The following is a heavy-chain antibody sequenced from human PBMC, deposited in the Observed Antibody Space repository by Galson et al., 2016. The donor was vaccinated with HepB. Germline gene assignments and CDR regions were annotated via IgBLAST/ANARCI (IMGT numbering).Heavy chain of an antibody. V-gene: IGHV3-48*02. J-gene: IGHJ3*02. D-gene: IGHD2-15*01. CDR2: ISSTSSTI. CDR3: ARDQGTYCSGGDCSGSGALVI. Sequence: SLRLSCAASGLIFRSYSMNWVRQAPGKGLEWVSYISSTSSTIFYADSVKGRFTISRDIAKNSLYLQMKSLRDEDTAVYYCARDQGTYCSGGDCSGSGALVIWGQGTPVTVSS. CDR1: GLIFRSYS.